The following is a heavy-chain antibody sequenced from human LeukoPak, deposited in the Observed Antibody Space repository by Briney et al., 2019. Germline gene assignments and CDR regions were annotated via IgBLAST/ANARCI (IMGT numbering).Heavy chain of an antibody. V-gene: IGHV1-8*01. CDR3: ARGSSGRRDN. J-gene: IGHJ4*02. CDR1: VYTFTSCD. CDR2: MNPNSGNT. D-gene: IGHD6-19*01. Sequence: ASVKVSFTPSVYTFTSCDINWVRQATGQGLEWMGWMNPNSGNTGYGQSFQGRITMTRDISIGTAYMELSNLTSEDTAIYYCARGSSGRRDNWGQGTLVTVSS.